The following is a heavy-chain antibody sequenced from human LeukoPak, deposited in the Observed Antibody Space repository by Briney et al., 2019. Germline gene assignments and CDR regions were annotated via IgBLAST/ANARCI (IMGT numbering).Heavy chain of an antibody. Sequence: GGSLRLSCAASGFTFSSYWMHCVRQAPGKGLLWVSRIKSDGSTNYAGSVKGRFTISRDNAKNTVSLQMNSLRAEDTGVYYCARAPSEIGGYYPEYFRHWGQGTLVTVSS. D-gene: IGHD3-22*01. CDR3: ARAPSEIGGYYPEYFRH. V-gene: IGHV3-74*01. J-gene: IGHJ1*01. CDR1: GFTFSSYW. CDR2: IKSDGST.